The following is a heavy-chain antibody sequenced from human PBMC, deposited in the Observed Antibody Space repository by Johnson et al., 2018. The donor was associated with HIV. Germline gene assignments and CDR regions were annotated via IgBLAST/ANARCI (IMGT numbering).Heavy chain of an antibody. Sequence: QVQLVESGGGLVKPGGSLRLSCAASRFTFSDYYMSWIRQTPGKGLEWVSYISSSGGTIYYADSVKGRFSISRDNAKNSLYLQMNSLRAEDTAVYYCARDRGYWDAFDIWGQGTRVTVSS. CDR1: RFTFSDYY. CDR3: ARDRGYWDAFDI. D-gene: IGHD3-22*01. J-gene: IGHJ3*02. CDR2: ISSSGGTI. V-gene: IGHV3-11*04.